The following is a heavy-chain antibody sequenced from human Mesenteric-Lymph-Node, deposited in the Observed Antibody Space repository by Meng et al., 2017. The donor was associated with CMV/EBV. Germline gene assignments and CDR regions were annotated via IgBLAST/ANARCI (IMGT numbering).Heavy chain of an antibody. Sequence: GSLRLSCGFYGGSFSGYYWSWIRQPPGKGLEWIGEINHRGGTSYNPSLKSRVTISVDTSKNQFSLRLNSVTAADTAVYYCASPSYGSGTYYQARFDYWGQGTLVTVSS. CDR1: GGSFSGYY. D-gene: IGHD3-10*01. J-gene: IGHJ4*02. CDR3: ASPSYGSGTYYQARFDY. V-gene: IGHV4-34*01. CDR2: INHRGGT.